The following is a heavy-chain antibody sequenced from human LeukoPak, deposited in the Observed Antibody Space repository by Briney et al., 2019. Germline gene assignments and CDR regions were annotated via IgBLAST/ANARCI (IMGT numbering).Heavy chain of an antibody. CDR1: GFPVSSNY. D-gene: IGHD4-17*01. J-gene: IGHJ4*02. V-gene: IGHV3-53*01. CDR2: IYSGGST. CDR3: ARSGYGDYVDY. Sequence: QPGGSLRLSCAASGFPVSSNYMSWVRQAPGKGLEWVSVIYSGGSTYYADSVKGRFTISRDNSKNTLYLQMNSLRAEDTAVYYCARSGYGDYVDYWGQGTLVTVSS.